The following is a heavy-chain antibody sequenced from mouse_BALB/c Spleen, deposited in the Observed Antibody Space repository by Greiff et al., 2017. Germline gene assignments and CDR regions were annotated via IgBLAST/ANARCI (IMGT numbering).Heavy chain of an antibody. CDR2: IYPGDGDT. Sequence: QVHVKQSGAELVRPGSSVKISCKASGYAFSSYWMNWVKQRPGQGLEWIGQIYPGDGDTNYNGKFKGKATLTADKSSSTAYMQLSSLTSEDSAVYFCARGVLRSWFAYWGQGTLVTVSA. CDR1: GYAFSSYW. V-gene: IGHV1-80*01. CDR3: ARGVLRSWFAY. J-gene: IGHJ3*01. D-gene: IGHD1-1*01.